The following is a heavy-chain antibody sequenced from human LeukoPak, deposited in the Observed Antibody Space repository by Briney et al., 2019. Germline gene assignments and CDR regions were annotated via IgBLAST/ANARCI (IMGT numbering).Heavy chain of an antibody. CDR2: VYTSGSP. J-gene: IGHJ4*02. CDR1: GSSISSYY. D-gene: IGHD2-15*01. Sequence: SETLSLTCTVSGSSISSYYWSWIRQPAGEGLEWIGRVYTSGSPNSNPSPQSRVTMSVDTSKNQFSLKLTSVTAADTAVYYCASLVSGSGLTCSGGSCYGNYFDYWGQGILVTVSS. CDR3: ASLVSGSGLTCSGGSCYGNYFDY. V-gene: IGHV4-4*07.